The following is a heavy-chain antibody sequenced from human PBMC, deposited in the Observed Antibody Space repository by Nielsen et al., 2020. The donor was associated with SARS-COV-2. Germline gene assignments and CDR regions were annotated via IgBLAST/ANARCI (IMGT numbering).Heavy chain of an antibody. CDR2: INHSGST. CDR3: ARVCGVIAARSYNWFDP. Sequence: SETLSLTCTVSGGSISVEDYYWSWIRQPPGKGLEWIGEINHSGSTNYNPSLKSRVTISVDTSKNQFSLKLSSVTAADTAVYYCARVCGVIAARSYNWFDPWGQGTLVTVSS. CDR1: GGSISVEDYY. V-gene: IGHV4-34*01. J-gene: IGHJ5*02. D-gene: IGHD6-6*01.